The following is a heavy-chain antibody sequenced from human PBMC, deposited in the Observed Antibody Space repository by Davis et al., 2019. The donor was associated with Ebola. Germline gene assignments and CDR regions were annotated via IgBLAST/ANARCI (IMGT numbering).Heavy chain of an antibody. CDR1: GFVFRNYV. CDR3: VKDTSNIWFDI. CDR2: GTSTDT. D-gene: IGHD1-26*01. J-gene: IGHJ3*02. Sequence: PGGSLRLSCAASGFVFRNYVMSWVRQAPGKGLEWVSTYGTSTDTYYADSVKGRFTISRDNSKNTLYLQMNGLRVEDTAIYFCVKDTSNIWFDIWGQGTMVTVSS. V-gene: IGHV3-23*01.